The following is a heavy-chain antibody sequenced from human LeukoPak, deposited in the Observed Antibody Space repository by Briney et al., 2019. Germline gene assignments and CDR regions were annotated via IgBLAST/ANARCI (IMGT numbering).Heavy chain of an antibody. CDR3: AKEGYDRGDP. D-gene: IGHD5-12*01. V-gene: IGHV3-30*02. J-gene: IGHJ5*02. CDR2: IRYDGSNK. CDR1: GFTFSSYG. Sequence: PGGSLRLSCAASGFTFSSYGMHWVRQAPGKGLEWVAFIRYDGSNKYYADSVKGRFTISRDNSKNTLYLQMYSLRGEDTAIYYCAKEGYDRGDPWGQGTLVTVSS.